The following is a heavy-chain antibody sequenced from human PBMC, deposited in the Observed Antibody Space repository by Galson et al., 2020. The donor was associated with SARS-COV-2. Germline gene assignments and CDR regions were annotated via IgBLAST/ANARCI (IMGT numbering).Heavy chain of an antibody. V-gene: IGHV3-33*06. Sequence: GESLKISCAASGFTFSSYGMHWVRQAPGKGLEWVAVIWYDGSNKYYADSVKGRFTISRDNSKNTLYLQMNSLRAEDTAVYYCAKDRVAGWELLWEYYFDYWGQGTLVTVSS. D-gene: IGHD1-26*01. CDR1: GFTFSSYG. CDR3: AKDRVAGWELLWEYYFDY. CDR2: IWYDGSNK. J-gene: IGHJ4*02.